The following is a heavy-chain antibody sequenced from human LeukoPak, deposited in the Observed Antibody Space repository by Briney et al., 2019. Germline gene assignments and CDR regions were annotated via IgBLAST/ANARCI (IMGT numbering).Heavy chain of an antibody. V-gene: IGHV3-15*07. J-gene: IGHJ3*02. CDR1: GLTVTNAW. D-gene: IGHD1-7*01. CDR3: AKDRGAGTRPDAFDI. CDR2: IASKTDGGAT. Sequence: GGSLRLSCSASGLTVTNAWMNWVRQAPGEGLDWVGRIASKTDGGATDYAAPVKGRFTISRDDSKNTLNLQMNSLKTEDTAVYYCAKDRGAGTRPDAFDIWGQGTMVTVSS.